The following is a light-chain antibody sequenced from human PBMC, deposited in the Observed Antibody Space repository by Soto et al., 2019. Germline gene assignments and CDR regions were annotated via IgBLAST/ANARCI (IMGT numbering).Light chain of an antibody. CDR1: SSDVGGYNY. CDR3: SSYISRSSLWV. CDR2: DVS. Sequence: QSALTQPASVSGSPGQSITISCTGTSSDVGGYNYVSWYQQHPGKAPKLMIYDVSNRPSGVSNRFSGSKSGNTASLTISGLQAEDEDDYYCSSYISRSSLWVFGTGTTVHVL. V-gene: IGLV2-14*01. J-gene: IGLJ1*01.